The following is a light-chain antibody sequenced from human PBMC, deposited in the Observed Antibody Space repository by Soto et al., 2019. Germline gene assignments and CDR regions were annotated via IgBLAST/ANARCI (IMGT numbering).Light chain of an antibody. V-gene: IGLV2-8*01. CDR1: SKDVGRDNY. CDR2: DVF. Sequence: QSALTQPPSASGSLGQSVTISCSGTSKDVGRDNYVSWDQQHAGQTPKVIIYDVFQRPSVVHDRFSGSKSGTTAYLTVSNLQSEDEAEYFCSSYGGRNNFVVFGGGTKVTVL. J-gene: IGLJ2*01. CDR3: SSYGGRNNFVV.